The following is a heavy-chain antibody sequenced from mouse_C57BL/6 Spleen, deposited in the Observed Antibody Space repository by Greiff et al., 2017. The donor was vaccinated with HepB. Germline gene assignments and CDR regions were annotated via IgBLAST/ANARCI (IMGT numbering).Heavy chain of an antibody. CDR1: GYSITSGYY. CDR2: ISYDGSN. V-gene: IGHV3-6*01. J-gene: IGHJ1*03. Sequence: VQLKESGPGLVKPSQSLSLTCSVTGYSITSGYYWNWIRQFPGNKLEWMGYISYDGSNNYNPSLKNRISITRDTSKNQFFLKLNSVTTEDTATYYCARGSPYDYDWYFDVWGTGTTVTVSS. CDR3: ARGSPYDYDWYFDV. D-gene: IGHD2-4*01.